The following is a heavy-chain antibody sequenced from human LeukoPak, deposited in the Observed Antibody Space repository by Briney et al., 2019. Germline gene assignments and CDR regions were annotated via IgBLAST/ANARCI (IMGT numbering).Heavy chain of an antibody. CDR2: MNPNSGNT. Sequence: GASVKVSCKASGYTFTSYDINWVRQATGQGLEWMGWMNPNSGNTGYAQKFQGRVTMTRNTSISTAYMELSSLRSEDTAVYYCARGAPGPIVLMVYAIGYYGMDVWGQGTTVTVSS. V-gene: IGHV1-8*01. CDR1: GYTFTSYD. CDR3: ARGAPGPIVLMVYAIGYYGMDV. D-gene: IGHD2-8*01. J-gene: IGHJ6*02.